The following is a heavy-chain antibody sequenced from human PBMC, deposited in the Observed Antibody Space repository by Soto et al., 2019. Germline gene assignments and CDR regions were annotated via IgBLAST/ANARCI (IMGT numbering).Heavy chain of an antibody. D-gene: IGHD6-19*01. CDR3: ARDVQYSSGWGSFDY. Sequence: GGSLRPSCAASGFTFSSYEMNWVRQAPGKGLEWVSYISSSGSTIYYADSVKGRFTISRDNAKNSLYLQMNSLRAEDTAVYYCARDVQYSSGWGSFDYWGQGTLVTVSS. J-gene: IGHJ4*02. CDR2: ISSSGSTI. V-gene: IGHV3-48*03. CDR1: GFTFSSYE.